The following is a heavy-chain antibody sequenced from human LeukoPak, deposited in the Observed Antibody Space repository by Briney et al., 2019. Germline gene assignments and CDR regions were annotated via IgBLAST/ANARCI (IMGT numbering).Heavy chain of an antibody. CDR2: ISWNSGSI. V-gene: IGHV3-9*01. CDR1: GFTFNDYA. D-gene: IGHD6-13*01. CDR3: AKEYIATATLDY. Sequence: GGSLRLSCAASGFTFNDYAMHWVRQAPGKGLEWVSGISWNSGSIGYADSVKSRFTISRDNAKNSLYLQMNSLRAEDTALYYCAKEYIATATLDYWGQGTLVTVSS. J-gene: IGHJ4*02.